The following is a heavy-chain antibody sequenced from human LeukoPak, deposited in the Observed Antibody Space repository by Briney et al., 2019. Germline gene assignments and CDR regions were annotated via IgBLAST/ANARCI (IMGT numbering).Heavy chain of an antibody. D-gene: IGHD3-22*01. J-gene: IGHJ5*02. V-gene: IGHV3-30*18. Sequence: PGGSLRLSCAASGFTFSSYGMHWVRQAPGKGLEWVAVISYDGSNKYYADSVKGRFTISRDNSKNTLYLQMNSLRAEDTAVYYCSKGGYYVRDLNWFDPWGQGTLVTVSS. CDR1: GFTFSSYG. CDR2: ISYDGSNK. CDR3: SKGGYYVRDLNWFDP.